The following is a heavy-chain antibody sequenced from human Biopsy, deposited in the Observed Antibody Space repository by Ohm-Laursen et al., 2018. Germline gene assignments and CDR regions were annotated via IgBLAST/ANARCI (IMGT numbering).Heavy chain of an antibody. V-gene: IGHV4-39*01. J-gene: IGHJ5*02. CDR3: ARDYDTSGYYYVS. CDR2: IFYRGST. D-gene: IGHD3-22*01. CDR1: GGSISNNNYY. Sequence: TLSLTCPVSGGSISNNNYYWGWIRQPPGKGLEWIGSIFYRGSTRYKPSLKSRVNISEDTSKNKFSLKLNSVTAADTAVYYCARDYDTSGYYYVSWGQGTLVTVSS.